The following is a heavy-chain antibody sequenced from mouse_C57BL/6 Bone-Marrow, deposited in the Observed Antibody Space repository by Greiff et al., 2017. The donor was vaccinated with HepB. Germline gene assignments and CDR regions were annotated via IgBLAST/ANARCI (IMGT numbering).Heavy chain of an antibody. CDR3: ARQGGNYAFAY. V-gene: IGHV5-6*01. Sequence: EVQVVESGGDLVKPGGSLKLSCAASGFTFSSYGMSWVRQTPDKRLEWVATISSGGSYTYYPDSVKGRFTISRDNAKNTLYLQMSSLKSEDTAMYYCARQGGNYAFAYWGQGTLVTVSA. CDR2: ISSGGSYT. J-gene: IGHJ3*01. CDR1: GFTFSSYG. D-gene: IGHD2-1*01.